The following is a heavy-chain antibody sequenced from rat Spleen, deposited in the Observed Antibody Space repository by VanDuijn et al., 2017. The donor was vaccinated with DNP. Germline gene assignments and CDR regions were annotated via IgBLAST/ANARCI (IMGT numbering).Heavy chain of an antibody. V-gene: IGHV5-58*01. CDR2: INIDGGST. Sequence: EVQLVETGGGLVQPGRSLKLSCVASGFTFSSYWMYWIRQAPGKGLEWVSSINIDGGSTYYLDSVKGRFSISRDNAKSTLYLQVNSLRSEDTATYYCTSNPHIRTAAPFDYWGQGVMVTVSS. CDR1: GFTFSSYW. CDR3: TSNPHIRTAAPFDY. J-gene: IGHJ2*01. D-gene: IGHD3-8*01.